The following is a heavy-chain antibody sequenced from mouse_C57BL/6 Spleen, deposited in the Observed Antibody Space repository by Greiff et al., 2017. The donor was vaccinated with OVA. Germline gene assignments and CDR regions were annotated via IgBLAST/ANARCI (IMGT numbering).Heavy chain of an antibody. D-gene: IGHD1-1*01. CDR2: IYPGSGST. J-gene: IGHJ2*01. V-gene: IGHV1-55*01. CDR3: ARSKGVLLAPFFDY. Sequence: QVQLQQPGAELVKPGASVKMSCKASGYTFPSYWITWVKQRPGQGLEWIGDIYPGSGSTNYNETFKSKATLTVDTSSSTAYMQLSSLTSEDSAVYYCARSKGVLLAPFFDYWGQGTTLTVSS. CDR1: GYTFPSYW.